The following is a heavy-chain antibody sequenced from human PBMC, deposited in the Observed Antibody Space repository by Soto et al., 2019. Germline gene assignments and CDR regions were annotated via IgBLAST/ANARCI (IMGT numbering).Heavy chain of an antibody. CDR2: ISGSGGST. CDR3: AKDEGYCSSTSCYDGGNWFDP. Sequence: GGSLRLSCAASGFTFSSYAMSWVRQAPGKGLEWVSAISGSGGSTYYADSVKGRFTISRDNSKNTLYLQMNSLRAEDTAVYYCAKDEGYCSSTSCYDGGNWFDPWGQGTLVTVSS. CDR1: GFTFSSYA. V-gene: IGHV3-23*01. J-gene: IGHJ5*02. D-gene: IGHD2-2*01.